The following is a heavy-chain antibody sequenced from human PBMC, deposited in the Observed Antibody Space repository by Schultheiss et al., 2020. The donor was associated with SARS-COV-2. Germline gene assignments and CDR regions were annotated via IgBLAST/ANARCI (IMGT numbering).Heavy chain of an antibody. J-gene: IGHJ5*02. CDR3: ARDPSNGSGSYNWFDP. Sequence: GGSLRLSCAASGFTFSSYGMHWVRQAPGKGLEWVAVIWYDGSNKYYADSVKGRFTISRDNSKNTLYLQMNSLRAEDTAVYYCARDPSNGSGSYNWFDPWGQGTLVTVSS. CDR2: IWYDGSNK. V-gene: IGHV3-33*01. D-gene: IGHD3-10*01. CDR1: GFTFSSYG.